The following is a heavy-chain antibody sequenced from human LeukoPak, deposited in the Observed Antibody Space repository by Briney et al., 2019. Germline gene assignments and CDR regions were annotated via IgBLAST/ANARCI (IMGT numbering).Heavy chain of an antibody. CDR1: GGSISSYY. D-gene: IGHD3-16*01. CDR3: ARGLNALKH. J-gene: IGHJ1*01. V-gene: IGHV4-59*12. CDR2: IYSSGST. Sequence: SETLSLTCTVSGGSISSYYWSWIRQPPGKGLEWIGYIYSSGSTNYNPSLKGRVTISVDTSKNQFSLKLSSVTAADTAVYYCARGLNALKHWGQGTLVTVSS.